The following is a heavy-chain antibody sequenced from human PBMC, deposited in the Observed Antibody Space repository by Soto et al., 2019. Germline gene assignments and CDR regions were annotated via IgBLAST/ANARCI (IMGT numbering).Heavy chain of an antibody. CDR2: IYYSGST. J-gene: IGHJ4*02. Sequence: LSLTCTVSGGSISSGDYYWSWIRQPPGKGLEWIGYIYYSGSTYYNPSLKSRVTISVDTSKNQFSLKLSSVTAADTAVYYCARQVRIQLWTAFDYWGQGTLVTVSS. V-gene: IGHV4-30-4*01. D-gene: IGHD5-18*01. CDR3: ARQVRIQLWTAFDY. CDR1: GGSISSGDYY.